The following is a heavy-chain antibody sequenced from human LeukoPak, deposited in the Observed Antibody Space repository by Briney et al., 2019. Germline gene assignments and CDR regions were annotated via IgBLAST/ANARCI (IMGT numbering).Heavy chain of an antibody. D-gene: IGHD3-10*01. J-gene: IGHJ4*02. CDR3: AHLYGSGSFDY. CDR2: ISYDGSNK. Sequence: PGGSLRLSCAASGFTFSSYALHWVRQAPGKGLEWVAVISYDGSNKYYADSVKGRFTISRDNSRNTLYLQMNSLRAEDTAVYYCAHLYGSGSFDYWGRGTLVTVSS. CDR1: GFTFSSYA. V-gene: IGHV3-30-3*01.